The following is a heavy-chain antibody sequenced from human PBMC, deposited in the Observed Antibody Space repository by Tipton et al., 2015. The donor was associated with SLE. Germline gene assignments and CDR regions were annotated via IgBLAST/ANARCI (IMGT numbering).Heavy chain of an antibody. CDR2: MSYDGGNK. Sequence: SLRLSCAASGFTFSGYAMHWVRQAPGKGLEWVAVMSYDGGNKYYADSVKGRFTISRDNSKNTLYLQMNSLRTEDTAVYYRARDRRVQFLEWFLDYWGQGTLVTVSS. CDR3: ARDRRVQFLEWFLDY. J-gene: IGHJ4*02. CDR1: GFTFSGYA. D-gene: IGHD3-3*01. V-gene: IGHV3-30-3*01.